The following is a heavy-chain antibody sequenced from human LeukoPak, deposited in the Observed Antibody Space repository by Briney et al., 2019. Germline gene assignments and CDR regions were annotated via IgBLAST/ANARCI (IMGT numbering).Heavy chain of an antibody. CDR3: ASWGRRGSWFDP. V-gene: IGHV4-30-4*01. J-gene: IGHJ5*02. CDR2: IYYSRTT. CDR1: GYSISSGDYY. Sequence: PSQTLSLTCTVSGYSISSGDYYWSWIRQPPGKGLEWIGSIYYSRTTYYNPSLKSRITTPVDTSKNQFSLNLNSVTAADTAVYYCASWGRRGSWFDPWGQGTLVTVSS. D-gene: IGHD1-26*01.